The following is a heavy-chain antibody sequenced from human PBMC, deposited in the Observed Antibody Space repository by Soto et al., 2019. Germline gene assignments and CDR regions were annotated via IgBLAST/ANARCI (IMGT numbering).Heavy chain of an antibody. J-gene: IGHJ4*02. CDR1: GYTFTSYD. V-gene: IGHV1-8*01. Sequence: QVQLVQSGAEVKKPGASVKVSCKASGYTFTSYDINWVRQATGQGLEWMGWMNPNSGNTGYAQKFQGRVTMXXNXSXXTAYMELSSLRSEDTAVYYCARVPPTKYSYGDFDYWGQGTLVTVSS. CDR3: ARVPPTKYSYGDFDY. CDR2: MNPNSGNT. D-gene: IGHD5-18*01.